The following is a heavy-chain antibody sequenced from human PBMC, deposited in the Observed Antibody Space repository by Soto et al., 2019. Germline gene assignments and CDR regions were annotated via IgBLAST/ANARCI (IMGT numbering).Heavy chain of an antibody. J-gene: IGHJ4*02. CDR3: ARARADYYDSSGYPHGY. Sequence: PGGSLRLSCAASGFTFSSYWMSWVRQAPGKGLEWVANIKQDGSEKYYADSVKGRFTISRDNAKNSLYLQMNSLRAEDTAVYYCARARADYYDSSGYPHGYWGQGTLVTVSS. CDR1: GFTFSSYW. CDR2: IKQDGSEK. D-gene: IGHD3-22*01. V-gene: IGHV3-7*01.